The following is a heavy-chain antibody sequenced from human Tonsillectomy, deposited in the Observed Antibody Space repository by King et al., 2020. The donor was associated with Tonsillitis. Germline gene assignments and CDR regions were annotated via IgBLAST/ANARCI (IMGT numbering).Heavy chain of an antibody. Sequence: QLVQSGAEVKKPGASVKVSCKASGYTFTSYYMHWVRQAPGQGLEWMGIINPSGGSTSYAQKFQGRVTMTRDTSTSTVYMELSSLRSEDTAVYYCARVPVIRYFVWYLPFDHWGQGTLVTVSS. J-gene: IGHJ4*02. V-gene: IGHV1-46*03. D-gene: IGHD3-9*01. CDR3: ARVPVIRYFVWYLPFDH. CDR1: GYTFTSYY. CDR2: INPSGGST.